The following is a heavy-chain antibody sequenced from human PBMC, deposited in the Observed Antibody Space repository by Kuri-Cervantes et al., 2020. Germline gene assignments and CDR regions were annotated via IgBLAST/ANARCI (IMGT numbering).Heavy chain of an antibody. CDR1: GFTFSSYD. D-gene: IGHD3-10*01. CDR3: AREGVTMVRGVSSDEYYYYGMDV. Sequence: GESLKISCAASGFTFSSYDMHWVRQATGKGLEWVSAIGTAGDTYYPGSVKGRFTISRENAKNSLYLQMNSLRAGDTAVYYCAREGVTMVRGVSSDEYYYYGMDVWGQGTTVTVSS. CDR2: IGTAGDT. V-gene: IGHV3-13*01. J-gene: IGHJ6*02.